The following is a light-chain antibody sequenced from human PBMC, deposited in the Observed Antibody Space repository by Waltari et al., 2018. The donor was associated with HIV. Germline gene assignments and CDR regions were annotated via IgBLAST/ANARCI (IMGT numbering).Light chain of an antibody. V-gene: IGKV3-15*01. CDR1: QSVISD. Sequence: EVIMTQSPATVSVSPGDTATLTCRASQSVISDLSWYQQRPGQAPRLLIYGASTRATGIPDRFSGSGSETEFTLTISSLQSEDFAVYYCQQYNKRPPITFGQGTRL. CDR3: QQYNKRPPIT. CDR2: GAS. J-gene: IGKJ5*01.